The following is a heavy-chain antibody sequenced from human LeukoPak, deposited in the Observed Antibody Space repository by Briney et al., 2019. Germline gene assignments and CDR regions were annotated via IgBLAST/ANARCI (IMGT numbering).Heavy chain of an antibody. J-gene: IGHJ4*02. CDR2: INPNSGGT. V-gene: IGHV1-2*02. Sequence: ASVKVSCKASGYTFTGYYMHWVRQAPGQGLEWMGWINPNSGGTNYAQKFQGRVTITADKSTSTAYMELSSLRSEDTAVYYCARSAFYDFWSGPLFYWGQGTLVTVSS. CDR1: GYTFTGYY. D-gene: IGHD3-3*01. CDR3: ARSAFYDFWSGPLFY.